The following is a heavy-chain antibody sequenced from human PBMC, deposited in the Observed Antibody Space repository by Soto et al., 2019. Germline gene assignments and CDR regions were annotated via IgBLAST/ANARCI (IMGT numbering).Heavy chain of an antibody. Sequence: EVQLVESGGGLVQPAGSLRLSCAASGFTFSNYWMYWVRQAPGKGLEWVSRINSDGSVSSHADSVKGRLTISTDNLKHNLYLNIDSLSTEETAVSYSARGDCVGGIWYSLAGTFYYYIDVWRKGNGVTAPS. V-gene: IGHV3-74*02. CDR2: INSDGSVS. J-gene: IGHJ6*03. CDR1: GFTFSNYW. CDR3: ARGDCVGGIWYSLAGTFYYYIDV. D-gene: IGHD2-15*01.